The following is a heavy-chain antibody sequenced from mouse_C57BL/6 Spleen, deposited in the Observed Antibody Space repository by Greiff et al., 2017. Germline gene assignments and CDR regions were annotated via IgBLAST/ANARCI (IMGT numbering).Heavy chain of an antibody. V-gene: IGHV3-6*01. CDR2: ISYDGSN. CDR1: GYSITSGYY. D-gene: IGHD1-1*01. Sequence: EVKLMESGPGLVKPSQSLSLTCSVTGYSITSGYYWNWIRQFPGNKLEWMGYISYDGSNNYNPSLKNRISITRDTSKNQFFLKLNSVTTEDTATYYCARGTTVDYWGQGTTLTVSA. CDR3: ARGTTVDY. J-gene: IGHJ2*01.